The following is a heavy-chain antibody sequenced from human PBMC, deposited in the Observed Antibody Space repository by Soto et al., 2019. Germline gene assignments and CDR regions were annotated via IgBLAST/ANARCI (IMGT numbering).Heavy chain of an antibody. CDR3: ATPLRAKYSSGWYNSGRKGYFQH. Sequence: GGSLRLSCAASGFTFSSYAMSWVRQAPGKGLEWVSAISGSGGSTYYEDPAKGRFTISRNNSKNTLDLQMNSLRAEDTAVYSCATPLRAKYSSGWYNSGRKGYFQHWGQGTLVTVSS. D-gene: IGHD6-19*01. CDR1: GFTFSSYA. J-gene: IGHJ1*01. V-gene: IGHV3-23*01. CDR2: ISGSGGST.